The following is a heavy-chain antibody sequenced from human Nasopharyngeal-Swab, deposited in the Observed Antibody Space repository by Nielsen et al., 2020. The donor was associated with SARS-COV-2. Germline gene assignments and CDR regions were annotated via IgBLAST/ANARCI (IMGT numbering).Heavy chain of an antibody. J-gene: IGHJ6*02. CDR1: GVTFTSSA. D-gene: IGHD3-9*01. CDR2: IVVGSGNT. Sequence: SVKVSCKASGVTFTSSAMQWVRQARGQRLEWIGWIVVGSGNTNYAQKFQERVTITRDMSTSTAYMELSSLRSEDTAVYYCAAAYYDILTGLDYYYYYGMDVWGQGTTVTVSS. V-gene: IGHV1-58*02. CDR3: AAAYYDILTGLDYYYYYGMDV.